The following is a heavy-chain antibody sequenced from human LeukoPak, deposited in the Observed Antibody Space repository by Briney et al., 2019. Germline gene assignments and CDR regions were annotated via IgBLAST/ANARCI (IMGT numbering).Heavy chain of an antibody. CDR1: GYTFTGYY. D-gene: IGHD3-22*01. V-gene: IGHV1-2*02. Sequence: ASVKVSCKASGYTFTGYYMHWVRQAPGQGLEWMGWINPNSGGTNYAQKFQGRVTMTRDTSISTAYMELSGLRSDDPAVYYCARSASQNYHDSSELLDYWGQGTLVTVSS. CDR3: ARSASQNYHDSSELLDY. J-gene: IGHJ4*02. CDR2: INPNSGGT.